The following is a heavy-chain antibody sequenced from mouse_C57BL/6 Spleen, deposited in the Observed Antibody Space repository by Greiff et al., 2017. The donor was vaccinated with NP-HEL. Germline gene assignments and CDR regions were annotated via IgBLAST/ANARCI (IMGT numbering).Heavy chain of an antibody. V-gene: IGHV1-20*01. CDR1: GYSFTGYF. Sequence: EVKLEESGPELVKPGDSVKISCKASGYSFTGYFMNWVMQSHGKSLEWIGRINPYNGDTFYNQKFKGKATLTVDKSSSTAHMELRSLTSEDSAVYYCARGGSYYGSSGGIDYWGQGTTLTVSS. D-gene: IGHD1-1*01. CDR3: ARGGSYYGSSGGIDY. CDR2: INPYNGDT. J-gene: IGHJ2*01.